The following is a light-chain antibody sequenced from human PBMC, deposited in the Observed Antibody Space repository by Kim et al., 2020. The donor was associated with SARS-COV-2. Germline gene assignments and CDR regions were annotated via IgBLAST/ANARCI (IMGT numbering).Light chain of an antibody. CDR3: ATWDSSLSVGI. J-gene: IGLJ2*01. V-gene: IGLV1-51*01. CDR2: DNN. Sequence: QSMLTQPPSVSAAPGQKVTISCSGSSSNIGNNYVSWYQQLPGTAPKLLISDNNNRPSGIPDRFSGSKSGTSATLGIAGLQTGDEADYYCATWDSSLSVGIFGGGTQLTVL. CDR1: SSNIGNNY.